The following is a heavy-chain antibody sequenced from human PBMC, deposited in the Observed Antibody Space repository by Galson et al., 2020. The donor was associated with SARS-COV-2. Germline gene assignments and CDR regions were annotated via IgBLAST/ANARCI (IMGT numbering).Heavy chain of an antibody. D-gene: IGHD2-2*01. CDR3: ARGLEYASSRRGHYHYGLDV. CDR1: GFSISSGNHF. J-gene: IGHJ6*02. CDR2: IYYRRST. Sequence: SETLSLTCSVSGFSISSGNHFWSWSRQPPGKGLEWIGTIYYRRSTYYRPSLKSRVTTSLDSSQRQIPLKLTSVIAADTAVYYCARGLEYASSRRGHYHYGLDVWGQGTTVIVSS. V-gene: IGHV4-39*06.